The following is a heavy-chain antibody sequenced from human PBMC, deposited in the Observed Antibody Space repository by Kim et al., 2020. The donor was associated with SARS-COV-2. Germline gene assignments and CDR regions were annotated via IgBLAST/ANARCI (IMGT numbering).Heavy chain of an antibody. J-gene: IGHJ6*02. CDR1: GGSISSYY. CDR3: ARSSSSSVPYYGMDV. V-gene: IGHV4-59*01. CDR2: IYYSGST. D-gene: IGHD6-6*01. Sequence: SETLSLTCTVSGGSISSYYWSWIRQPPGKGLEWIGYIYYSGSTNYNPSLKSRVTISVDTSKNQFSLKLSSVTAADTAVYYCARSSSSSVPYYGMDVWGQGTTVTVSS.